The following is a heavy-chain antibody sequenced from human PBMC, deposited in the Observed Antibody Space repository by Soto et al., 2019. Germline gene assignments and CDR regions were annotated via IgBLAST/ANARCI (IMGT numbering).Heavy chain of an antibody. J-gene: IGHJ4*02. CDR3: ARGVRYYDSSGYRTLYYFDY. Sequence: KPSETLSLTCTVSGGSISSGGYYWSWIRQHPGKGLEWIGYIYYSGSTYYNPSLKSRVTISVDTSKNQFSLKLSSVTAADTAVYYCARGVRYYDSSGYRTLYYFDYWGQGTLVTVSS. CDR2: IYYSGST. D-gene: IGHD3-22*01. CDR1: GGSISSGGYY. V-gene: IGHV4-31*03.